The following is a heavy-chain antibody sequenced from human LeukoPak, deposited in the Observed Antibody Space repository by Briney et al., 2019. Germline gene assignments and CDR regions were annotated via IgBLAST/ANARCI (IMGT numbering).Heavy chain of an antibody. J-gene: IGHJ4*02. V-gene: IGHV3-9*01. CDR3: AKDQDSSGYQIGYDFDC. Sequence: PGGSLRLSCAASGFTFDDYAMHWVRQAPGKGLEWVPGISWNSGSIGYADSVKGRFTISRDNAKNSLYLQMNSLRAEDTALYYCAKDQDSSGYQIGYDFDCWGQGTLVTVSS. D-gene: IGHD3-22*01. CDR2: ISWNSGSI. CDR1: GFTFDDYA.